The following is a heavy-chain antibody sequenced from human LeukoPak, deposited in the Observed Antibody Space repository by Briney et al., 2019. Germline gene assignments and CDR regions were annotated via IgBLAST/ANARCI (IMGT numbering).Heavy chain of an antibody. Sequence: PGGSLRLSCAASGFTFSSYGMHWVRQAPGEGLEWVAFIRYDGSNKYYADSVKGRFTISRDNSKNTLYLQMNSLRAEDTAVYYCAKDAVPAAMDYFDYWGQGTLVTVSS. CDR3: AKDAVPAAMDYFDY. J-gene: IGHJ4*02. CDR1: GFTFSSYG. CDR2: IRYDGSNK. V-gene: IGHV3-30*02. D-gene: IGHD2-2*01.